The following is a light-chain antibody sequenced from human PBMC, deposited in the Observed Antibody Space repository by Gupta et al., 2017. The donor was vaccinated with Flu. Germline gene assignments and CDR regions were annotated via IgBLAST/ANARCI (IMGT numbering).Light chain of an antibody. V-gene: IGLV1-51*01. CDR3: GTWDSSLTAGL. CDR1: ASNIEHNY. Sequence: QSLLTPPPSVSAAPGQKVPIPCPSIASNIEHNYVSWLQQLPETAPQLPIYDNDQRPSGIPDRFSASKSGTSATLPITGLQTGDEADYYCGTWDSSLTAGLFGGGTKLTVL. CDR2: DND. J-gene: IGLJ3*02.